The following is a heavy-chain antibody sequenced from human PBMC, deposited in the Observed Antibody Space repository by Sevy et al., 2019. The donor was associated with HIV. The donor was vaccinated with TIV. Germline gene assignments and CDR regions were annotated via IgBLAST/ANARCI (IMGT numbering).Heavy chain of an antibody. CDR3: AKNLFYDSSGYSGLDY. J-gene: IGHJ4*02. D-gene: IGHD3-22*01. Sequence: GGSLRLSCAASGFTFSNYAMSWVRQAPGKGLEWLSTISCSGRNTYYPDSVRGRFTISRDNSMNTLYAQMNSLRAEDTAVYYCAKNLFYDSSGYSGLDYWGQGTLVTVSS. V-gene: IGHV3-23*01. CDR2: ISCSGRNT. CDR1: GFTFSNYA.